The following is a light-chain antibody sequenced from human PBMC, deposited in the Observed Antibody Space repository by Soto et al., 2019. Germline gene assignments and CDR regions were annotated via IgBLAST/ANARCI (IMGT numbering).Light chain of an antibody. CDR2: GPS. V-gene: IGKV3-20*01. CDR1: QSITNDF. Sequence: EIVLTQSPGTLSVSPGERASLSCRASQSITNDFLAWYQQKPGQAPRLLVYGPSKSAFGIQGRFSGSGSGTDFTLTITNLEPEDSALYYCQPYGSAPGTFGQGTRVEIK. J-gene: IGKJ1*01. CDR3: QPYGSAPGT.